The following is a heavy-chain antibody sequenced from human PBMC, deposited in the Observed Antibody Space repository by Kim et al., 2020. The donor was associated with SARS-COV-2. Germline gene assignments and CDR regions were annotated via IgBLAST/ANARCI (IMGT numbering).Heavy chain of an antibody. CDR1: GGSISSGGYY. V-gene: IGHV4-31*03. CDR3: AREGYYYYGMDV. J-gene: IGHJ6*02. CDR2: IYYSGST. Sequence: SETLSLTCTVSGGSISSGGYYWSWIRQHPGKGLEWIGYIYYSGSTYYNPSLKSRVTISVDTSKNQFSLNLSSVTAADTAVYYCAREGYYYYGMDVWGQGTPVTGSS.